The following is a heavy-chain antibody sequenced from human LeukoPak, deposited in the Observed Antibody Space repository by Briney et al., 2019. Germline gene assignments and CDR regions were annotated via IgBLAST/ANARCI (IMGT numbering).Heavy chain of an antibody. V-gene: IGHV1-18*01. D-gene: IGHD1-26*01. CDR3: ARVVGAQLGLYFDY. Sequence: ASVKVSCKASGYTFTNYGISWVRQAPGQGLEWMGWISAYNGDTNYAQKLQGRVTITTDTSTSTAYMELRSLRSDDTAVCYCARVVGAQLGLYFDYWGQGTLVSVSS. J-gene: IGHJ4*02. CDR2: ISAYNGDT. CDR1: GYTFTNYG.